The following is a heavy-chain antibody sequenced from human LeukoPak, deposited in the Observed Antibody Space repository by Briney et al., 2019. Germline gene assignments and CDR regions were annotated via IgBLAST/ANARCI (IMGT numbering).Heavy chain of an antibody. V-gene: IGHV3-48*03. D-gene: IGHD4-17*01. CDR3: ARDQSGDYYFDY. J-gene: IGHJ4*02. CDR2: ISSSGSTI. Sequence: GGSLRLSCAASGFTFSSYEMNWVRQAPGKGLEWVSYISSSGSTIYYADSVKGRFTISRDDAKNSLYLQMNSLRAEDTAVYYCARDQSGDYYFDYWGQGTLVTVSS. CDR1: GFTFSSYE.